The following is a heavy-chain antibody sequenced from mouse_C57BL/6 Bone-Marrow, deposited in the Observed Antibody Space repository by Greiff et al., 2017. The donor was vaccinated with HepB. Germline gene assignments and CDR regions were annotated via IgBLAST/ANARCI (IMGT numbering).Heavy chain of an antibody. CDR3: VRHKTGGYWYFDV. CDR2: IRSKSNNYAT. CDR1: GFSFNTYA. J-gene: IGHJ1*03. Sequence: DVKLVESGGGLVQPKGSLKLSCAASGFSFNTYAMNWVRQAPGKGLEWVARIRSKSNNYATYYADSVKDRFTISRDDSESMLYLQMNNLKTEDTAMYYCVRHKTGGYWYFDVWGTGTTVTVSS. V-gene: IGHV10-1*01.